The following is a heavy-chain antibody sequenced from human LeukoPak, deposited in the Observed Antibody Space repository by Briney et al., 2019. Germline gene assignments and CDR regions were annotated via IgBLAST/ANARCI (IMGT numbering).Heavy chain of an antibody. CDR1: GYTFTNYY. CDR2: INLSGGST. V-gene: IGHV1-46*01. CDR3: ARDPRGNSVYVFDY. Sequence: ASVKVSCKASGYTFTNYYMHWVRQAPGQGLEWMGIINLSGGSTSYAQNFQGRVTMTRDTSTNTIYMELSSLRSEDTAVYYCARDPRGNSVYVFDYWGQGTLVTVSS. D-gene: IGHD5/OR15-5a*01. J-gene: IGHJ4*02.